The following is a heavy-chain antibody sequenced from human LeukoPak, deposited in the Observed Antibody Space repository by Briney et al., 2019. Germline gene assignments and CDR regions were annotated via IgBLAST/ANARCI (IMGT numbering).Heavy chain of an antibody. CDR3: ARGVAAAGGRWFDP. V-gene: IGHV1-2*02. Sequence: ASVKVSCKVSGYTFTDYYMHWVRQAPGQGLEWMGWINPKSGGTNYAQQFQGRVTMTRDTSTSTAYMELSNLRPDDTAVYYCARGVAAAGGRWFDPWGQGTLVTVSS. D-gene: IGHD6-13*01. CDR1: GYTFTDYY. J-gene: IGHJ5*02. CDR2: INPKSGGT.